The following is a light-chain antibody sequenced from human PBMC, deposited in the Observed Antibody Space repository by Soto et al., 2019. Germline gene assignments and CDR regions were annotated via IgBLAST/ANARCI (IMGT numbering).Light chain of an antibody. V-gene: IGKV3-20*01. CDR1: QSVSSNY. Sequence: EIVLTQSPGTLSLSPGERATLSCRASQSVSSNYLAWYQQKPGQAPRLLIYGASSRATDIPDRFSGSGSGTDFTLTISRLEPEDFAVYDCQHYGTSHSWTFGQGTRVEIK. CDR3: QHYGTSHSWT. J-gene: IGKJ1*01. CDR2: GAS.